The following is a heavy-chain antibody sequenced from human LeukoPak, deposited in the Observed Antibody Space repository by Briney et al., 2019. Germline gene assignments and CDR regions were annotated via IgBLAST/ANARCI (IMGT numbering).Heavy chain of an antibody. V-gene: IGHV4-4*07. CDR1: GGSINSYY. J-gene: IGHJ4*02. CDR3: ARVGEKLPYYYFDY. D-gene: IGHD2-21*01. Sequence: PSETLSLTCTVSGGSINSYYWSWIRQPAGKGLEWIGRIYTSGSTNYKPSLKSRVTMSVDTSKNQFSLKLSSVTAADTAVYYCARVGEKLPYYYFDYWGQGTLVTVSS. CDR2: IYTSGST.